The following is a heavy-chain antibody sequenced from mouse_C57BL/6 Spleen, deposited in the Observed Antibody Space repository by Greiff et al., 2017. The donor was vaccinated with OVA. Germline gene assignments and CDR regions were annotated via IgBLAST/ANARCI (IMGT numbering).Heavy chain of an antibody. Sequence: VQLVESGPELVKPGASVKISCKASGYAFSSSWMNWVKQRPGKGLEWIGRIYPGDGDTNYNGKFKGKATLTADKSSSTAYMQLSSLTSEDSAVYFCARGDYDEAWFAYWGQGTLVTVSA. CDR3: ARGDYDEAWFAY. CDR1: GYAFSSSW. D-gene: IGHD2-4*01. V-gene: IGHV1-82*01. J-gene: IGHJ3*01. CDR2: IYPGDGDT.